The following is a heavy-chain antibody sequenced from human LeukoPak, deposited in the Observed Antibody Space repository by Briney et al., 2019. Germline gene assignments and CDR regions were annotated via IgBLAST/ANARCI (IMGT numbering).Heavy chain of an antibody. Sequence: PSETLSLTCTVSGGSISSGSYYWSWLRQPAGKGLEWIGRIYTSGSTNYNPSLKSRVTISVDTSKNQFSLKLSSVTAADTAVYYCARLPHYWGQGTLVTVSS. CDR2: IYTSGST. J-gene: IGHJ4*02. V-gene: IGHV4-61*02. CDR3: ARLPHY. CDR1: GGSISSGSYY.